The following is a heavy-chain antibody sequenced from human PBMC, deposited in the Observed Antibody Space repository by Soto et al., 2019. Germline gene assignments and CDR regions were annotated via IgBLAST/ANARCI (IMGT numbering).Heavy chain of an antibody. CDR2: VYYSGTT. J-gene: IGHJ4*02. CDR1: GGSVSDKTYY. Sequence: SETLSLTCSVSGGSVSDKTYYWSWIRQPPGKRLEWIGYVYYSGTTHYNPSLKSRVTISVDLSKNRFSLRLSSVTTADTALYYCARTKAVTNTFRSRYSFDSWGQGTQVTVSS. D-gene: IGHD4-17*01. V-gene: IGHV4-61*01. CDR3: ARTKAVTNTFRSRYSFDS.